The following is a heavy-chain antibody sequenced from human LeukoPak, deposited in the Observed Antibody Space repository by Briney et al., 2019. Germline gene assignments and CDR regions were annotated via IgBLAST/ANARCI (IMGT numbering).Heavy chain of an antibody. Sequence: SETLSLTCTVSGDSISSYNWSWIRQPPGKGLEGIGYIYYSGSTYYNPSLKSRVTISVDTSKNQFSLKLSSVTAADTAVYYCARIAGYNYGYNYFDSWGQGTLVTVSS. V-gene: IGHV4-59*01. CDR3: ARIAGYNYGYNYFDS. D-gene: IGHD5-18*01. J-gene: IGHJ4*02. CDR2: IYYSGST. CDR1: GDSISSYN.